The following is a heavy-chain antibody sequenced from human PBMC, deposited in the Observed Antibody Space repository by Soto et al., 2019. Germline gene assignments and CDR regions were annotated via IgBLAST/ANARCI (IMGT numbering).Heavy chain of an antibody. CDR1: GGSISSGGYY. CDR3: ARVDVNDYYGMDD. CDR2: SYYSGST. Sequence: TLSLTCTVSGGSISSGGYYWSWIRQHTGKGLEWIGYSYYSGSTYYNPSHNSRATTSVDTSKTQFSLKLSSVTAADTAVYYCARVDVNDYYGMDDWGQGTTVTVSS. V-gene: IGHV4-31*03. J-gene: IGHJ6*02.